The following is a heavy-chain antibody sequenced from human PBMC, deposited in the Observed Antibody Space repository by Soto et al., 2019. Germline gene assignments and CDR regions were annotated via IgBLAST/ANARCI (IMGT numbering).Heavy chain of an antibody. J-gene: IGHJ4*02. Sequence: QITLNESGPTVVKPAETLTLTCTFSGFSLTTSGVGVGWIRQSPGKAPQRLALIYWDADKRYSASLKSRLTITKDTSKNQVVLTMASVDPADTATYYCAHRILRTVFGLVTTTAIYFDFWGQGTPVVVSS. D-gene: IGHD3-3*01. CDR2: IYWDADK. V-gene: IGHV2-5*02. CDR1: GFSLTTSGVG. CDR3: AHRILRTVFGLVTTTAIYFDF.